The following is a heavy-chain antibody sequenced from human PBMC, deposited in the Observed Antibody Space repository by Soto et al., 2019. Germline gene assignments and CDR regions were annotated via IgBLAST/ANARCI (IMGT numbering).Heavy chain of an antibody. V-gene: IGHV3-23*01. J-gene: IGHJ6*03. CDR1: GFTFSSYA. CDR3: AKAVQLWLGYYYYMDV. Sequence: EVQLLESGGGLVQPGGSLRLSCAASGFTFSSYAMSWVRQAPGKGLEWVSAISGSGGSTYYADSVKGRFTISRDNSKKTVDLQMNSLRAEDTAVYYCAKAVQLWLGYYYYMDVWGKGTTVTVSS. CDR2: ISGSGGST. D-gene: IGHD5-18*01.